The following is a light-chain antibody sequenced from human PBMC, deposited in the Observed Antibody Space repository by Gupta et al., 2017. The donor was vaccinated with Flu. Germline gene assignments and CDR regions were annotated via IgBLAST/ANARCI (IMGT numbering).Light chain of an antibody. Sequence: QSALTQPASVSGSPGQSITISCTGTSSDVGGYNYVSWYQQHPGKAPKLMIYEVSKRPSAVSNRFSGSKSGNTASLTISGLQAEDEADYYCSSYTSSSRVFGGGTKLTVL. CDR3: SSYTSSSRV. J-gene: IGLJ3*02. CDR1: SSDVGGYNY. V-gene: IGLV2-14*01. CDR2: EVS.